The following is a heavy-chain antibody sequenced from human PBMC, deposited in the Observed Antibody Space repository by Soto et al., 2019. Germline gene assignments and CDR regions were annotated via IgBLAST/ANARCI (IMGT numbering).Heavy chain of an antibody. Sequence: KPSETLSLTCTVSGGSISSSSYYWGWIRQPPGKGLEWIGSIYYSGSTYYNPSLKSRVTISVDTSKNQFSLKLSSVTAADTAVYYCASFGILTGYYKGSTGYYYYGMDVWGQGTTVTVSS. D-gene: IGHD3-9*01. J-gene: IGHJ6*02. CDR2: IYYSGST. CDR1: GGSISSSSYY. V-gene: IGHV4-39*01. CDR3: ASFGILTGYYKGSTGYYYYGMDV.